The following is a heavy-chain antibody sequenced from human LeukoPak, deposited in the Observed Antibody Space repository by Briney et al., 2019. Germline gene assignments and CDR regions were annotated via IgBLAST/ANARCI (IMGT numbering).Heavy chain of an antibody. CDR2: IFYSGST. J-gene: IGHJ4*02. V-gene: IGHV4-59*08. CDR3: ARARIVATIYDY. D-gene: IGHD5-12*01. Sequence: PSETLSLTCTVSGGSISSYYWSWIRQPPGKGLEWIGYIFYSGSTNYNPSLKSRVTISVDTSKNQFSLKLSSVTAADTAVYYCARARIVATIYDYWGQGTLVTVSS. CDR1: GGSISSYY.